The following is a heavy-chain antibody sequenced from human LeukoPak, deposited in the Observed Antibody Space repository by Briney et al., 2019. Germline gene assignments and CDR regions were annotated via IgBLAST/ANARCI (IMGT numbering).Heavy chain of an antibody. J-gene: IGHJ4*02. D-gene: IGHD1-26*01. CDR3: ARVTVGASWFDY. CDR1: GGSVSSGSYY. CDR2: IYYSGST. Sequence: SETLSLTCTVSGGSVSSGSYYWSWIRQPPGKGLEWIGYIYYSGSTNYNPSLKSRVTISVNTSKNQFSLKLSSVTAADTAVYYCARVTVGASWFDYWGQGTLVTVSS. V-gene: IGHV4-61*01.